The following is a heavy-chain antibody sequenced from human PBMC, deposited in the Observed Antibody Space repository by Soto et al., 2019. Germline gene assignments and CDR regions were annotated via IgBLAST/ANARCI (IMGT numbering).Heavy chain of an antibody. Sequence: QVQLVQSGAEVKKPVASVKVSCKASGYTFTSYDINWVRQATGQGLEWMGWMNPNSGNTGYAQKFQGRVTMTRNTAISTAYLELSSLRSEDTAVDYCARPRFLESNWFDPWGQGTLVTVSS. CDR3: ARPRFLESNWFDP. CDR2: MNPNSGNT. V-gene: IGHV1-8*01. J-gene: IGHJ5*02. CDR1: GYTFTSYD. D-gene: IGHD3-3*01.